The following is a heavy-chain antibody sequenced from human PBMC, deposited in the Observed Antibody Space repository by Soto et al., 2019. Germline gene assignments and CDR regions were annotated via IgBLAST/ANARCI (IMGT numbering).Heavy chain of an antibody. CDR2: INSDGSST. CDR1: GFTFSSYW. Sequence: GGSLRLSCAASGFTFSSYWIHWVRQAPGKGLVWVSHINSDGSSTSYADSVKGRFTVSRDNAKNTVYLQMNSLRVDDTAVYYCARGRSAVGSDYWGQGTLVTVSS. CDR3: ARGRSAVGSDY. J-gene: IGHJ4*02. D-gene: IGHD6-13*01. V-gene: IGHV3-74*01.